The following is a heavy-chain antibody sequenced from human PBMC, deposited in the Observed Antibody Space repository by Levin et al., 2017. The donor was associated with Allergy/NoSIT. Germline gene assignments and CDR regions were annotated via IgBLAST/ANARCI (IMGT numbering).Heavy chain of an antibody. J-gene: IGHJ4*02. D-gene: IGHD1-26*01. CDR2: IFWNDDK. Sequence: SLTTSGVAVGWIRQPPGEALEWLALIFWNDDKRYSPSLRSRLTITKDTSKNQVVLTMTNMDPVDTATYYCAHRSVGASYFDYWGQGTLVTVSS. CDR3: AHRSVGASYFDY. CDR1: SLTTSGVA. V-gene: IGHV2-5*01.